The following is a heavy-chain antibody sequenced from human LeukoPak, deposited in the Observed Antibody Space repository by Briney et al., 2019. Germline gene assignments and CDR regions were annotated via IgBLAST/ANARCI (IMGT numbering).Heavy chain of an antibody. CDR1: GGSISSYY. CDR3: ARVGDQIVVVPAALPKMYYFDY. Sequence: KASETLSLTCTVSGGSISSYYWSWIRQPPGKGLEWIGEINHSGSTNYNPSLKSRVTISVDTSKNQFSLKLSSVTAADTAVYYCARVGDQIVVVPAALPKMYYFDYWGQGTLVTVSS. D-gene: IGHD2-2*01. J-gene: IGHJ4*02. CDR2: INHSGST. V-gene: IGHV4-34*01.